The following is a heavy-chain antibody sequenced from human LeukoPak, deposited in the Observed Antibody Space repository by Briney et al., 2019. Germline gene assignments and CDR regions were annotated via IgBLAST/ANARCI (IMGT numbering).Heavy chain of an antibody. D-gene: IGHD3-10*01. Sequence: SETLSLTCAVYGGSFSGYFWSWIRQPPGKGLEWIGEINHSGSSNYNPPLKSRVTISVDTSKNQFSLNLSSVTAADTAVYYCARGLVVRGVIIIGNWFDPWGQGTLVTVSS. CDR1: GGSFSGYF. V-gene: IGHV4-34*01. CDR3: ARGLVVRGVIIIGNWFDP. J-gene: IGHJ5*02. CDR2: INHSGSS.